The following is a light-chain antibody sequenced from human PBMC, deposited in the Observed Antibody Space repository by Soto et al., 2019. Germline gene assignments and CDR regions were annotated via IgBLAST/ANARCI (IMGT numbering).Light chain of an antibody. Sequence: NFMLTQPHSVSESPGKTVTISCTGSSGSVASNYVHWYQRRPGSAPTIVIYGDNQRPSGVPDRFSGSIDSSSNSASLTISRLKTEDEAEYFCQSYDRSSLYVFGTGTKVTVL. J-gene: IGLJ1*01. CDR2: GDN. V-gene: IGLV6-57*02. CDR3: QSYDRSSLYV. CDR1: SGSVASNY.